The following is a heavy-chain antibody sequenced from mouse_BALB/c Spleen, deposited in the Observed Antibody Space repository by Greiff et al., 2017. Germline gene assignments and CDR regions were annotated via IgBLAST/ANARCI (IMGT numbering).Heavy chain of an antibody. V-gene: IGHV5-4*02. D-gene: IGHD1-1*01. CDR1: GFTFSDYY. CDR3: ARDAITTVVATDWYFDV. Sequence: VLLVESGGGLVKPGGSLKLSCAASGFTFSDYYMYWVRQTPEKRLEWVATISDGGSYTYYPDSVKGRFTISRDNAKNNLYLQMSSLKSEDTAMYYCARDAITTVVATDWYFDVWGAGTTVTVSS. J-gene: IGHJ1*01. CDR2: ISDGGSYT.